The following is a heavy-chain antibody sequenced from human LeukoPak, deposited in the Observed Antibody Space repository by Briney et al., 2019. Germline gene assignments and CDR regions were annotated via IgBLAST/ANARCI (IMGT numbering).Heavy chain of an antibody. J-gene: IGHJ6*02. V-gene: IGHV3-66*01. Sequence: GGSLRLSCVASGFNVSNNYMSWVRQAPGKGLEWVSVIYIGGSTNYADSVKGRFIISRDNSKSTLFLQMNSLRAEDTAVYYCARGKVGYTYGYVRAHYGMDVWGQGTTVIVSS. D-gene: IGHD5-18*01. CDR2: IYIGGST. CDR3: ARGKVGYTYGYVRAHYGMDV. CDR1: GFNVSNNY.